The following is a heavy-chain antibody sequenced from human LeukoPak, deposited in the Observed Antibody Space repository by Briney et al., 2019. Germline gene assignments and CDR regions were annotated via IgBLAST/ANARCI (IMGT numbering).Heavy chain of an antibody. CDR1: GFTFSSYG. J-gene: IGHJ4*02. Sequence: PGGSLRLSCAASGFTFSSYGMHWVRQAPGKGLEWVAVIWYDGSNKYYADSVKGRFTISRDNFKNTLYLQMNSLRAEDTAVYYCAKDQESITMIVVVTLDYWGQGTLVTVSS. CDR2: IWYDGSNK. V-gene: IGHV3-33*06. D-gene: IGHD3-22*01. CDR3: AKDQESITMIVVVTLDY.